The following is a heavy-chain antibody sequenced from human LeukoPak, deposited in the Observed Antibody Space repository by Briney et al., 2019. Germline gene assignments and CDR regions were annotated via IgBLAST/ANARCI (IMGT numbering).Heavy chain of an antibody. CDR1: GYSFTNYW. J-gene: IGHJ5*02. Sequence: NLGESLKTSCKASGYSFTNYWIAWVRQKRGKGLEWMGIMHPGESEINYSPSFEGQVTISADTSISTAYLEWYSLKASDSAIYYCAKTIASLGSGARYFDPWGQGTMITVSS. V-gene: IGHV5-51*01. D-gene: IGHD5/OR15-5a*01. CDR3: AKTIASLGSGARYFDP. CDR2: MHPGESEI.